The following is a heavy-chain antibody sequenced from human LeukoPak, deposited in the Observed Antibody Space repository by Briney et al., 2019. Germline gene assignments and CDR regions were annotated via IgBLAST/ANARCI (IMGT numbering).Heavy chain of an antibody. Sequence: PSETLSLTCTVSGGSISSYYWSWIRQPPGKGLEWIGYIYYSGSTNYNPSLKSRVTISVDTSKNQFSLKLSSVTAADTAVYYCARYTNLNDFDYWGQGTLVTVSS. CDR1: GGSISSYY. J-gene: IGHJ4*02. CDR3: ARYTNLNDFDY. V-gene: IGHV4-59*01. D-gene: IGHD2-2*02. CDR2: IYYSGST.